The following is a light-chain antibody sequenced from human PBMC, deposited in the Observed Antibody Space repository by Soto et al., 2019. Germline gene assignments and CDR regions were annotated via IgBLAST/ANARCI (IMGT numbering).Light chain of an antibody. J-gene: IGKJ1*01. CDR3: LQDYNYPWT. Sequence: AIQITQSPSSLSASVGDRVTITCRASQGIRDDLGWYQQKPGKAPKLLIYSASSLQSGVPSRFSGSGSGTDFTLTISSLQPEDFATYYCLQDYNYPWTFGQGTKVDIK. V-gene: IGKV1-6*01. CDR1: QGIRDD. CDR2: SAS.